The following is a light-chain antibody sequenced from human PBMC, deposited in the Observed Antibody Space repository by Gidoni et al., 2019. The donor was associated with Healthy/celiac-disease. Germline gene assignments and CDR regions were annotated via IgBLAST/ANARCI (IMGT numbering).Light chain of an antibody. CDR2: EVS. CDR3: SSYTSSSTRV. Sequence: QSALTQPASVSGSPGQSITISCTGTSSDVCGYNYVSWYQQHPGKAPKRMIYEVSNRPSGVSNRFSGSKSGNTASLTISGLQAEDEADYYCSSYTSSSTRVFGGGTKLTVL. CDR1: SSDVCGYNY. V-gene: IGLV2-14*01. J-gene: IGLJ3*02.